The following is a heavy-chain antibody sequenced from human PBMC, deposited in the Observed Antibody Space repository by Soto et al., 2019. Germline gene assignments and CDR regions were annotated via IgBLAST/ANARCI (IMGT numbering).Heavy chain of an antibody. V-gene: IGHV1-18*01. Sequence: ASVKVSCKAPGNTFPGYGISWVRQPPGQGLEWMGWISAYNGNTNYAQKLQGRVTMTTDTSTSTAYMELRSLRSDDTAVYYCATTAEMDTMGASDIWGQGTMVTVSS. D-gene: IGHD5-18*01. CDR3: ATTAEMDTMGASDI. CDR2: ISAYNGNT. CDR1: GNTFPGYG. J-gene: IGHJ3*02.